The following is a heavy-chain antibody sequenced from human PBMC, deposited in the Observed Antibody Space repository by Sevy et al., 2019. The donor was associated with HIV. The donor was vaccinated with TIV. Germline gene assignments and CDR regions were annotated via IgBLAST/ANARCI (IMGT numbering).Heavy chain of an antibody. Sequence: GGSLRLSCAASGFTFSRYSMNWVRQAPGKGLEWVSSISSSSSDIYYVDSVKGRFTISRDNAKNALYLEMNSLRAEDTAVYYFATQGADPDYWGQGTRVTVSS. CDR2: ISSSSSDI. CDR1: GFTFSRYS. V-gene: IGHV3-21*01. CDR3: ATQGADPDY. J-gene: IGHJ4*02.